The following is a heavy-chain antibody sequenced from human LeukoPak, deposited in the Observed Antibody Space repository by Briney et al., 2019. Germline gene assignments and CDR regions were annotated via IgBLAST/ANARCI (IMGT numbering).Heavy chain of an antibody. V-gene: IGHV3-23*01. Sequence: PGGSLRLSCAASGFAFSSYAMSWVRQAPGKGLEWVSGIGAGGAGTNNADSVKGRFTISRDSSKNTLYLQMNSLRAEDTAIYYCAKGYNSGWYFFDYWGQGTLVTVSS. J-gene: IGHJ4*02. D-gene: IGHD6-19*01. CDR1: GFAFSSYA. CDR2: IGAGGAGT. CDR3: AKGYNSGWYFFDY.